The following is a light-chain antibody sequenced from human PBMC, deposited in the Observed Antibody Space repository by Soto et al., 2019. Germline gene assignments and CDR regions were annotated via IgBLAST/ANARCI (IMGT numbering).Light chain of an antibody. Sequence: EIVMTQSPATLSVSPGERATLSCRASQSVSSNLAWYQQKFGQAPRLLIYCASTRATGIPARFSGSGSGTEFTLTISSLQSEDFAVYYCQQYHNWPWYTFGQGTKLEIK. J-gene: IGKJ2*01. CDR2: CAS. CDR3: QQYHNWPWYT. CDR1: QSVSSN. V-gene: IGKV3-15*01.